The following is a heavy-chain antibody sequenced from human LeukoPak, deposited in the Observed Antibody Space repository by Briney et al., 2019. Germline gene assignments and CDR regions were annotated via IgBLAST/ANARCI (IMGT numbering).Heavy chain of an antibody. CDR2: IKSKTDGGTA. Sequence: GGSLRLSCAASGFTFTNAWMTWVRQAPGKGLEWVGLIKSKTDGGTADYAAPVKGRFTISRDDSKTTLYLQMNSLKAEDTAEYYCTTGAWIQLWLADYWGRGTLVTVSS. CDR1: GFTFTNAW. J-gene: IGHJ4*02. CDR3: TTGAWIQLWLADY. D-gene: IGHD5-18*01. V-gene: IGHV3-15*01.